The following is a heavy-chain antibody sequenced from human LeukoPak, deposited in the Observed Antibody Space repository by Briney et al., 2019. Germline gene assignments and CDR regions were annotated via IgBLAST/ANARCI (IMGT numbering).Heavy chain of an antibody. CDR1: GFTFSDYY. V-gene: IGHV3-11*04. J-gene: IGHJ6*03. CDR2: ISSSGSTI. D-gene: IGHD6-6*01. CDR3: ARRIEEAARLYYYYYYMDV. Sequence: PGGSLRLSCAASGFTFSDYYMSWIRQAPGKGLEWVSYISSSGSTIYYADSVKGRFTISRDNAKNSLYLQMNSLRAEDTAVYYCARRIEEAARLYYYYYYMDVWGKGTTVTVSS.